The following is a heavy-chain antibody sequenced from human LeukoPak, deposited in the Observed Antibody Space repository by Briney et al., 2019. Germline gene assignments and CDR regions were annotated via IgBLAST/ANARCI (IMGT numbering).Heavy chain of an antibody. CDR2: IKQDGSEK. CDR3: ARGLIAAPIGY. D-gene: IGHD6-6*01. CDR1: GFTFSSYW. V-gene: IGHV3-7*01. Sequence: GGSLRLSCAASGFTFSSYWMSWVRQAPGKGLEGVANIKQDGSEKYYVDSVKGRFTISRDNAKNSLYLQMNSLTAEDTAVYYCARGLIAAPIGYWGQGTLVTVSS. J-gene: IGHJ4*02.